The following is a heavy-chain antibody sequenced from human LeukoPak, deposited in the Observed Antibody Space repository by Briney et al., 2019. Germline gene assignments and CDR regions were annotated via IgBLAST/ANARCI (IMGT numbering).Heavy chain of an antibody. D-gene: IGHD1-26*01. Sequence: ASVKVSCRASGYTFTSYYMHWVRQAPGQGLEWMGIINPSGGSTSYAQKFQGRVTMTRDTSTSTVYMELSSQRSEDTAVYYCAREVREQPLLFDYWGQGTLVTVSS. V-gene: IGHV1-46*01. CDR3: AREVREQPLLFDY. CDR1: GYTFTSYY. J-gene: IGHJ4*02. CDR2: INPSGGST.